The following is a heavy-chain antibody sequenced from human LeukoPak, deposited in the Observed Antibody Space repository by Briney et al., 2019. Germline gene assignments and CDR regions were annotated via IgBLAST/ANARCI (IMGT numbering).Heavy chain of an antibody. CDR3: ARDNDSRDPPHFDY. J-gene: IGHJ4*02. D-gene: IGHD3-16*01. CDR2: ISWNSCSI. V-gene: IGHV3-9*01. CDR1: GFTFDDYA. Sequence: EPGGSLRLSCAASGFTFDDYAMHWVRQAPGKGLEWVSGISWNSCSIGYADSVKGRFTISRDNAKNSLSLQMNSLRAEDTAVYYCARDNDSRDPPHFDYWDQGTLVTVSS.